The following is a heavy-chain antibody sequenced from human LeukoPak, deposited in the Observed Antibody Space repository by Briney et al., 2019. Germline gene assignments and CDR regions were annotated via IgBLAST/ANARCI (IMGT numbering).Heavy chain of an antibody. D-gene: IGHD4-17*01. Sequence: SETLSLTCTVSGGSISSYYWSWIRQPPGKGLEWIGYICYSGSTNYNPSLKSRVTISVDTSKNQFSLKLSSVTAADTAVYYCARARYGDYEHAFDYWGQGTLVTVSS. CDR1: GGSISSYY. CDR3: ARARYGDYEHAFDY. J-gene: IGHJ4*02. CDR2: ICYSGST. V-gene: IGHV4-59*01.